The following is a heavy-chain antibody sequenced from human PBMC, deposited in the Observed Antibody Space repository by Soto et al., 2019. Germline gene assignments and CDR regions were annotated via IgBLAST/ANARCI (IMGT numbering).Heavy chain of an antibody. J-gene: IGHJ4*02. CDR1: GGSISSGDYY. V-gene: IGHV4-30-4*01. CDR2: IYYSGST. D-gene: IGHD3-22*01. CDR3: ARGGDYDSSGYYPY. Sequence: QVQLQESGPGLVKPSQTLSLTCTVSGGSISSGDYYWSWIRQPPGKGLEWIGYIYYSGSTHYNPALKSRVTISVDTSKNWLSLRLSSVTAADTAVYYCARGGDYDSSGYYPYWGQGTLVTVSS.